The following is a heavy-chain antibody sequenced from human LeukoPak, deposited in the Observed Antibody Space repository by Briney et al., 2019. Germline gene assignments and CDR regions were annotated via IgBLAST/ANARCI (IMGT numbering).Heavy chain of an antibody. J-gene: IGHJ5*02. Sequence: GGSLRLSCAASGVTVSDNYMSWVRQAPGKGLEWVSVMYSGGDTYYADSVKGRFTLSRDISKNTLYLQMNGLRTEDTAMYYCARDAPQVPAAGVLASWGQGTLVTVSS. D-gene: IGHD6-13*01. CDR1: GVTVSDNY. V-gene: IGHV3-53*01. CDR3: ARDAPQVPAAGVLAS. CDR2: MYSGGDT.